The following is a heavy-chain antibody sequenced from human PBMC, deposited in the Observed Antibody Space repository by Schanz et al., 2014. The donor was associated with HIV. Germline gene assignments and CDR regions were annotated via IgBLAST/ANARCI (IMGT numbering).Heavy chain of an antibody. V-gene: IGHV3-30*03. J-gene: IGHJ4*02. D-gene: IGHD2-2*01. CDR3: ARDSQLFCSSTSCLFDC. Sequence: QVQLVESGGGVVQPGKSLRLTCAASGFTFSNYGMHWVRQAPGKRLEWVAVISYDGINKYYQDSVKGRFSISRDNSKNTLYLQMNSLTLEDTAVYYCARDSQLFCSSTSCLFDCWGQGTLVTVSS. CDR2: ISYDGINK. CDR1: GFTFSNYG.